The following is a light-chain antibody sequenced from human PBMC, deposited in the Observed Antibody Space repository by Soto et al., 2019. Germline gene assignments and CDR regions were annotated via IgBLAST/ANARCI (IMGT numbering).Light chain of an antibody. V-gene: IGKV3-20*01. CDR1: QTISNTF. CDR3: QQYGSSYPWT. CDR2: GAS. J-gene: IGKJ1*01. Sequence: EIVLTQSPGTLSLSPGERATLSCRASQTISNTFLAWYQQRPGQAPRLLIYGASGRAAGIPDRFSGSGSGTDFTLSISRLEPEDFAVYYCQQYGSSYPWTFGQGTKVDIK.